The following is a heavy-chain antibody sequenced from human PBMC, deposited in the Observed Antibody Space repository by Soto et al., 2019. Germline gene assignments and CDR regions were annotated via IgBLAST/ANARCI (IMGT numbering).Heavy chain of an antibody. J-gene: IGHJ5*02. CDR1: GFSFSTFA. CDR2: ISHDGRNE. D-gene: IGHD3-3*01. V-gene: IGHV3-30-3*01. Sequence: QAYLVESGGGVVQPGRSLRLSCAASGFSFSTFALHWVRQAPGEGLEWVALISHDGRNEKYAESVKGRFTISRDNSKNTVYMQMDRLRLEDTGVYYCARDGLPDDFRSGGYWFDPWGQGTQVTVSS. CDR3: ARDGLPDDFRSGGYWFDP.